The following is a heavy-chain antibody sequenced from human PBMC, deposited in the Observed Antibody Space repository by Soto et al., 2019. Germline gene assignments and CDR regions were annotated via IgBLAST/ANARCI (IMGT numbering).Heavy chain of an antibody. Sequence: QITLKESGPTLVKPTQTLTLTCTFSGFSLSTSGVGVGWIRQPPGKALEWLALIYWDDDKRYSPSLKSRLTITKDTSKKQVVLTMTNIDPVDTGTYYCEHRRSFDCFDYWGQGTLVTVSS. V-gene: IGHV2-5*02. CDR2: IYWDDDK. CDR1: GFSLSTSGVG. CDR3: EHRRSFDCFDY. J-gene: IGHJ4*02. D-gene: IGHD3-9*01.